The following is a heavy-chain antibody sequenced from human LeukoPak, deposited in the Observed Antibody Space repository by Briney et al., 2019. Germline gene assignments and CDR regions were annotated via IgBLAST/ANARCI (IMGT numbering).Heavy chain of an antibody. J-gene: IGHJ5*02. CDR3: ARGKVAYSSSWCGNWFDP. V-gene: IGHV4-59*12. CDR1: GGSISSYY. Sequence: PSETLSLTCTVSGGSISSYYWSWIRQPPGKGLEWIGYIYYSGSTNYNPSLKSRVTISVDTSKNQFSLKLSSVTAADTAVYYCARGKVAYSSSWCGNWFDPWGQGTLVTVSS. D-gene: IGHD6-13*01. CDR2: IYYSGST.